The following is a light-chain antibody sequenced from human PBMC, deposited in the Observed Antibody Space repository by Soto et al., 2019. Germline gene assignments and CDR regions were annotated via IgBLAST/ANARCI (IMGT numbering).Light chain of an antibody. J-gene: IGLJ1*01. CDR2: DVA. CDR3: GSFTASRTPV. V-gene: IGLV2-14*03. CDR1: SSDVGGSNF. Sequence: QSALTQPASVSASPGQSITISCTGTSSDVGGSNFVSWYQQHPGKPPKLIIYDVATRPSGVSNRFSGSKSGSTASLIISRLQTEDEADYYCGSFTASRTPVFGSGTKLTVL.